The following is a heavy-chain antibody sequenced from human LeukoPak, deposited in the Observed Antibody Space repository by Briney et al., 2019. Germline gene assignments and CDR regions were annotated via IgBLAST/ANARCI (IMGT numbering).Heavy chain of an antibody. CDR2: ISSSSSYI. Sequence: GGSLRLSCAASGFTFSSYSMNWVRQAPGKGLEWVSSISSSSSYIYYADSVKGRFTISRGNAKNSLYLQMNSLRAEDTAVYYCARESATAGDFDYWGQGTLVTVSS. CDR1: GFTFSSYS. J-gene: IGHJ4*02. CDR3: ARESATAGDFDY. V-gene: IGHV3-21*01. D-gene: IGHD1-26*01.